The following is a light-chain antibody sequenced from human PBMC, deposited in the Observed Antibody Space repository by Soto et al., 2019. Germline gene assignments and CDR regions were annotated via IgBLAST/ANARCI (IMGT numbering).Light chain of an antibody. CDR2: DAS. CDR3: QQRSNWPPIT. J-gene: IGKJ5*01. V-gene: IGKV3-11*01. CDR1: QSVSSD. Sequence: EFVLTQSPGTLSLSPGERATLSCRASQSVSSDLAWYHQKPGQAPRLLIYDASNRATGIPARFSGSGSGTDFTLTISSLEAEDFAVYYCQQRSNWPPITFGQGTRLEIK.